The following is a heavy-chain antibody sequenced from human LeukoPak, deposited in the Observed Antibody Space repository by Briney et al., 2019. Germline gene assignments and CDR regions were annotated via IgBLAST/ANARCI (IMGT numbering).Heavy chain of an antibody. CDR2: LDESGRP. CDR3: ARDLGGYPFFMDV. Sequence: PSETLSLTCSVSGGSIRSGDHHWAWVRQPPGKGLEFIGSLDESGRPYYNRPLKSRVSISGDTSGKQFSLNLTPVTAADTAVYFCARDLGGYPFFMDVWGRGTTVIVSS. D-gene: IGHD2-15*01. CDR1: GGSIRSGDHH. V-gene: IGHV4-39*07. J-gene: IGHJ6*03.